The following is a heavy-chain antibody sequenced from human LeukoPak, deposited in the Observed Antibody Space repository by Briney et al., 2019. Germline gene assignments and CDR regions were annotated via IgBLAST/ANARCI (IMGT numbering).Heavy chain of an antibody. CDR3: ARAKTFVVTRRYYFDY. CDR1: GGSISSGGYY. CDR2: IYYSGST. J-gene: IGHJ4*02. Sequence: SETLSLTCTVSGGSISSGGYYWSWIRQHPGKGLEWIGYIYYSGSTYYNPSLKSRVTISVDTSKNQFSLKLSSVTAADTAVYYRARAKTFVVTRRYYFDYWGQGTLVTVSS. V-gene: IGHV4-31*03. D-gene: IGHD2-21*02.